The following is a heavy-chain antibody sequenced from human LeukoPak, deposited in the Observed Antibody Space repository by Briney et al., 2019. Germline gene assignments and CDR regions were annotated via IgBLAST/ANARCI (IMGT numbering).Heavy chain of an antibody. V-gene: IGHV3-53*01. CDR1: AFTVSSNY. Sequence: GGSLTLSCVPSAFTVSSNYMSWVRQAPGDGLEWVSVIYSGVSTYYADSVKGGFTISRDNSKSTLYIQMNRLRAEDTAVHYCARAKPKNMVRGLIMRRESRYYFDYWGEGTLVTASS. J-gene: IGHJ4*02. D-gene: IGHD3-10*01. CDR2: IYSGVST. CDR3: ARAKPKNMVRGLIMRRESRYYFDY.